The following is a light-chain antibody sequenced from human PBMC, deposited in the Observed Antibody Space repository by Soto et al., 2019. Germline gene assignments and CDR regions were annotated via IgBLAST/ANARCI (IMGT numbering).Light chain of an antibody. J-gene: IGKJ1*01. Sequence: EIVLTQSPGTLSVSPGERATLSCRASQSVSSKLAWYQQKPGQAPRLLFYGASTGATGIPARFSGSGSETEFTLSISSLQSEDFAVYYCQQYNNRPWTFGQGTKVEIK. CDR1: QSVSSK. V-gene: IGKV3-15*01. CDR2: GAS. CDR3: QQYNNRPWT.